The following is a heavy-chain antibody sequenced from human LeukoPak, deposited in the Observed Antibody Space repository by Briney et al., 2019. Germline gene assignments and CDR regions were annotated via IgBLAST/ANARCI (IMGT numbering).Heavy chain of an antibody. Sequence: PGGSLRLSCAASGFTFSSYAMNWVRQAPGKGLEWVSAISGSGGSTYYADSVKGRFTISRDNSKNTLYLQMNSLRAEDTAVYYCAKDLYCSGGSCYSEPLDYWGQGTLVTVSS. V-gene: IGHV3-23*01. CDR2: ISGSGGST. CDR3: AKDLYCSGGSCYSEPLDY. J-gene: IGHJ4*02. D-gene: IGHD2-15*01. CDR1: GFTFSSYA.